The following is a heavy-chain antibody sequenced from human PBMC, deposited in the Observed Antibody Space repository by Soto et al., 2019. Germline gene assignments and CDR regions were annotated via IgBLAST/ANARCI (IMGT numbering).Heavy chain of an antibody. CDR1: GGSICSSSDY. Sequence: PSETLSLTCTVSGGSICSSSDYWGWIRQPPGKGLEWIGSIYYSGSTDYNPSLKSRVSISVDTSKNQFSLKLSSVTAADTAVYYCANEHKTITIFGVGGMDVWGQGTTVTVSS. V-gene: IGHV4-39*01. CDR3: ANEHKTITIFGVGGMDV. J-gene: IGHJ6*02. D-gene: IGHD3-3*01. CDR2: IYYSGST.